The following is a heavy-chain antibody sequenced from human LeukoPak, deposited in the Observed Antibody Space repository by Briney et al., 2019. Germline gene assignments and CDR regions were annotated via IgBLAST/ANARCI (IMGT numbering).Heavy chain of an antibody. V-gene: IGHV4-39*01. J-gene: IGHJ4*02. CDR1: GGSISSSSYY. D-gene: IGHD3-10*01. CDR2: IYYSGST. Sequence: PSETLSLTCTVSGGSISSSSYYWGWIRQPPGKGLEWIESIYYSGSTYYNPSLNSRVTISVDTSKNQFSLKLSSVTAADTAVYYCARPAMVRGEDYWGQGTLVTVSS. CDR3: ARPAMVRGEDY.